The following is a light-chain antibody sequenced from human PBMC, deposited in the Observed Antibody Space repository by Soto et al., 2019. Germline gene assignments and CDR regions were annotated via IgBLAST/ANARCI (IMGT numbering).Light chain of an antibody. V-gene: IGKV2-30*01. J-gene: IGKJ1*01. CDR1: QILVDRDGNTY. CDR3: MQGTLWPWT. CDR2: KIS. Sequence: DVVMTQSPLSLPVTLGQPASISCSSSQILVDRDGNTYFNWYQRRPGQPPRRLIHKISYRDSGVPDRFSGSGSGTYFTLKISRVEAEDVGFYYCMQGTLWPWTFGQGTKVDIK.